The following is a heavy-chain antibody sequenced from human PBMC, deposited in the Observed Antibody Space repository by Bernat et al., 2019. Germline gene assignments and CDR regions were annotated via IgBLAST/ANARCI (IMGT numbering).Heavy chain of an antibody. D-gene: IGHD6-19*01. CDR1: GFTFSSYA. CDR2: ISYDGSNK. V-gene: IGHV3-30-3*01. Sequence: QVQLVESGGGVVQPGRSLRLSCAASGFTFSSYAMHWVRQAPGKGLEWVAVISYDGSNKYYADSVKGRFTISRDNSKNTLYLQMTSLRAEDTAVYYCARDPWGIAVAGDACDIWGHGTMVTVSS. J-gene: IGHJ3*02. CDR3: ARDPWGIAVAGDACDI.